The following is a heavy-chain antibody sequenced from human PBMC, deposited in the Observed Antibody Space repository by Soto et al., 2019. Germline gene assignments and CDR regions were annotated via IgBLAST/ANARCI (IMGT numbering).Heavy chain of an antibody. CDR3: ARKVYDYVWGTYGLDY. Sequence: ASVKVSCKASGYRFTNYAMHWVRQAPGQSLEWMGYINAGNGDTKYSHKFQGRVTLTRDTSASTAYMEMRSLRSEDTAVYYCARKVYDYVWGTYGLDYWGQGTLVTVSS. D-gene: IGHD3-16*01. V-gene: IGHV1-3*01. J-gene: IGHJ4*02. CDR1: GYRFTNYA. CDR2: INAGNGDT.